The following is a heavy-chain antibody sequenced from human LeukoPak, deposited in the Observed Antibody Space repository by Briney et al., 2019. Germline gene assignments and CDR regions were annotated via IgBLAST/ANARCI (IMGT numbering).Heavy chain of an antibody. CDR1: GYTFTSYD. J-gene: IGHJ6*02. D-gene: IGHD6-13*01. CDR3: ARGLIISSSWYYYYYGMDV. Sequence: ASVTVSCKASGYTFTSYDINWVRQATGQGLEWMGWMNPNSGNTGYAQKFQGRVTMTRNTSISTAYMELSSLRSEDTAVYYCARGLIISSSWYYYYYGMDVWGQGTTVTVSS. CDR2: MNPNSGNT. V-gene: IGHV1-8*01.